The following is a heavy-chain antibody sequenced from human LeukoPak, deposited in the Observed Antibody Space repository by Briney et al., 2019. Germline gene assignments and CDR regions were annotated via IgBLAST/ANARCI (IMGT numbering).Heavy chain of an antibody. CDR1: GYTFTGYY. Sequence: ASVKVSCKASGYTFTGYYMHWVRQAPGQGLEWMGRINPNSGGTNYAQKFQGRVTMTRGTSISTAYMELSRLRSDDTAVYYCARGSSGYYGLFDYWGQGTLVTVSS. V-gene: IGHV1-2*06. CDR2: INPNSGGT. D-gene: IGHD3-22*01. CDR3: ARGSSGYYGLFDY. J-gene: IGHJ4*02.